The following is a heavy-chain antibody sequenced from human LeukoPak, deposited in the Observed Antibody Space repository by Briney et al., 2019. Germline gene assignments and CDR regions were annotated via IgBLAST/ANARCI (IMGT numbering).Heavy chain of an antibody. CDR1: GFTFSSYS. J-gene: IGHJ4*02. V-gene: IGHV3-48*01. CDR3: AKARWGFYDFWSGYSFDY. D-gene: IGHD3-3*01. CDR2: ISSSSSTI. Sequence: GGSLRLSCAASGFTFSSYSMNWVRQAPGKGLEWVSYISSSSSTIYYADSVKGRFTISRDNSKNTLYLQMNSLRAEDTAVYYCAKARWGFYDFWSGYSFDYWGQGTLVTVSS.